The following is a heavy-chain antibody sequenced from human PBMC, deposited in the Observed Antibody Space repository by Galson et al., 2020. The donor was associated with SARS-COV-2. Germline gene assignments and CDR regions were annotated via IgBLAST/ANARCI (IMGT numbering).Heavy chain of an antibody. J-gene: IGHJ4*02. D-gene: IGHD1-26*01. CDR2: IYSSGST. CDR3: ARYDSGTYYSALDY. V-gene: IGHV4-39*01. CDR1: GGSISSSSYY. Sequence: ASETLSLTCTVSGGSISSSSYYWGWLRQPPGKGLEWIGSIYSSGSTYYNPSLKSRVTISVDTSKNQFSLKLSSVTAADTAVYYCARYDSGTYYSALDYWGQGTLVTVSS.